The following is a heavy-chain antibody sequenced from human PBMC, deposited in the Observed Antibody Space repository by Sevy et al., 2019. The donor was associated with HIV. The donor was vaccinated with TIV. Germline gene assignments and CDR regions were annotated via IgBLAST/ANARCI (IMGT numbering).Heavy chain of an antibody. CDR2: ISSRGSTI. Sequence: GGSLRLSCAASGFIFSDFYMSWVRQAPGKGLEWISYISSRGSTIYYADSVKGRFTISRDNAKNSLYLQMTSLPAEDTAVYYCARDHVVVEPLANYGMDVWGQGTTVTVSS. D-gene: IGHD2-2*01. J-gene: IGHJ6*02. V-gene: IGHV3-11*01. CDR3: ARDHVVVEPLANYGMDV. CDR1: GFIFSDFY.